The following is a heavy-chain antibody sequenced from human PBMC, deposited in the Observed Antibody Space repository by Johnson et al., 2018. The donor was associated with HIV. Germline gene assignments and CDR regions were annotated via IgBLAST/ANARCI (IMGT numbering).Heavy chain of an antibody. CDR1: AFTFSSYA. CDR3: TTGLMSAFDM. Sequence: QVQLVESGGGVVQPGRSLRLSCAASAFTFSSYAMHWVRQAPGKGLEWVAVISYDGSNKYYADSVKGRFTISRDNAKNTLYLKMDSLRAEDTAVYYCTTGLMSAFDMWGQGTMVTVSS. D-gene: IGHD3-16*01. J-gene: IGHJ3*02. V-gene: IGHV3-30*04. CDR2: ISYDGSNK.